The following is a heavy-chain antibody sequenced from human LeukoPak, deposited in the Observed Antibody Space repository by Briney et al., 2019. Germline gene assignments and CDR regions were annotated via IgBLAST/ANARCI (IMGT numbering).Heavy chain of an antibody. V-gene: IGHV4-38-2*01. CDR1: GYSIRSGYY. J-gene: IGHJ3*01. CDR2: IYHSGST. D-gene: IGHD5-24*01. Sequence: SETLSLTCAVSGYSIRSGYYWGWIRQPPGKGLEWIGSIYHSGSTFYNLSLKSRVTISVDTSKNQFSLNLSSVTAADSAVYFCASYREAYDLYPHGLDVWGRGTVVTVSS. CDR3: ASYREAYDLYPHGLDV.